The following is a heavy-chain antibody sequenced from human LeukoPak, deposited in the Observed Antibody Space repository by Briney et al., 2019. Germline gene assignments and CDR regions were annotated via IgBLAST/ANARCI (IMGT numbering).Heavy chain of an antibody. CDR2: IYSGGST. Sequence: GGSLRLSCAASGFTVSSSYMSWVRQAPGKGLEWVSVIYSGGSTYYADSVKGRFTISRDNSKNTLYLQMNSLRAEDTAVYYCAGHYGDYEDDAFDIWGQGTMVTVSS. CDR3: AGHYGDYEDDAFDI. V-gene: IGHV3-53*01. D-gene: IGHD4-17*01. CDR1: GFTVSSSY. J-gene: IGHJ3*02.